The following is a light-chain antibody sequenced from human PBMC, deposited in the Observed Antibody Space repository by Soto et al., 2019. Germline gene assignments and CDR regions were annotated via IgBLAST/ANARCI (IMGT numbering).Light chain of an antibody. CDR1: QSVSSN. J-gene: IGKJ1*01. CDR3: QQYNNWHQT. CDR2: GAS. V-gene: IGKV3-15*01. Sequence: EIVMTQSPATLSVSPGERATLSFRASQSVSSNLAWYQQKPGQAPRLLIYGASTRATGIPARFSGSGSGTEFTLTISSLQSEDFAVYYCQQYNNWHQTFGQGTKVDIK.